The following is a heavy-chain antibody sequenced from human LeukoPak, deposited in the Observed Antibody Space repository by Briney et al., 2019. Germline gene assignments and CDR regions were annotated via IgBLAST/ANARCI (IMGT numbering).Heavy chain of an antibody. CDR2: IYYSGST. V-gene: IGHV4-39*07. CDR1: GGSISSSSYY. D-gene: IGHD3-22*01. CDR3: ASVYYYDSSGYPAPVDP. Sequence: SETLSLTCTVSGGSISSSSYYWGWIRQPPGKGLEWIGSIYYSGSTYYNPSLKSRVTISVDTSKNQFSLKLSSVTAADTAVYYCASVYYYDSSGYPAPVDPWGQGTLVTVSS. J-gene: IGHJ5*02.